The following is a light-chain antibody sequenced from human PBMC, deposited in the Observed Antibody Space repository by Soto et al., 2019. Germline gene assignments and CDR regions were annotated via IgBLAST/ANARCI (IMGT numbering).Light chain of an antibody. Sequence: QSVLTQPPSVSGAPGQRVTISCTGSSSNIGAGYDVHWYQQLPGTAPKLLIYGNNNRPSGVPDRFSGSKSGTSASLAITGLQADDEADYYCQSYDSSLIGVVFGGGTKLTVL. CDR2: GNN. V-gene: IGLV1-40*01. CDR1: SSNIGAGYD. CDR3: QSYDSSLIGVV. J-gene: IGLJ2*01.